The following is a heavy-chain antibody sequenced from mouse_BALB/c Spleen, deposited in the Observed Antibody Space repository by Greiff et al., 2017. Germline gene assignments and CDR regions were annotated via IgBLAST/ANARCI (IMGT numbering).Heavy chain of an antibody. V-gene: IGHV5-17*02. J-gene: IGHJ3*01. D-gene: IGHD1-1*01. CDR3: ARPITYGSSYVAWFAY. CDR2: ISSGSSTI. CDR1: GFTFSSFG. Sequence: EVQVVESGGGLVQPGGSRKLSCAASGFTFSSFGMHWVRQAPEKGLEWVAYISSGSSTIYYADTVKGRFTISRDNPKNTLFLQMTSLRSEDTAMYYCARPITYGSSYVAWFAYWGQGTLVTVSA.